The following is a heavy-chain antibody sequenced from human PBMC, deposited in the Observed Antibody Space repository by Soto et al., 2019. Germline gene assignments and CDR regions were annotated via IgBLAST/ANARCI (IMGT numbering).Heavy chain of an antibody. Sequence: PSETLSLTCSVSGGSISNYYWSWIRQPPGKGLEWIAYIYYSGSTNYNPSLKSRVTISVDTSKNQFSLKLSSVTAADTAVYYCAREGYSSSWQRINWGQGTLVTVSS. CDR1: GGSISNYY. CDR2: IYYSGST. J-gene: IGHJ4*02. CDR3: AREGYSSSWQRIN. D-gene: IGHD6-13*01. V-gene: IGHV4-59*01.